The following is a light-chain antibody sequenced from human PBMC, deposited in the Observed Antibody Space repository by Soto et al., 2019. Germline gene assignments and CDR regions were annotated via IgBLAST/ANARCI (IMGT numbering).Light chain of an antibody. CDR1: QSVSSSY. J-gene: IGKJ2*01. V-gene: IGKV3-20*01. Sequence: EIVLTQSPGTLSLSPGERATLSCRASQSVSSSYLAWYQQKPGQAPRLLIYGASRRATGIPDSFSGSGSGTDSALTISRLEPEDFAVYYCQQYGSAPPMYTFGQGTKLEIK. CDR3: QQYGSAPPMYT. CDR2: GAS.